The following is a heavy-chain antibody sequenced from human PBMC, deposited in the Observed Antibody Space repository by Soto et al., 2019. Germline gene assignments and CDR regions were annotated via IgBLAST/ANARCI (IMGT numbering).Heavy chain of an antibody. CDR2: IRSKANTYAT. J-gene: IGHJ5*02. V-gene: IGHV3-73*02. Sequence: EMQLVESGGGLVQPGGSLKLSCAASGFTFSGSPMHWVRQASGKGLEWVGRIRSKANTYATAYAASVTGRFTISRDDSKNTAYLQMNSLKTEDTAVYYCVRQYAEVYRRYSWFDPWGQGTLVTVSS. D-gene: IGHD2-8*01. CDR3: VRQYAEVYRRYSWFDP. CDR1: GFTFSGSP.